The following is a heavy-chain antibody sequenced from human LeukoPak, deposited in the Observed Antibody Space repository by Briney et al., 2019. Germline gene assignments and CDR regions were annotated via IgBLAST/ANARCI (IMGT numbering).Heavy chain of an antibody. CDR1: GGSISSYY. CDR3: ARHSIVGQWLVPFDY. V-gene: IGHV4-59*08. CDR2: IYYSGST. D-gene: IGHD6-19*01. Sequence: PSETLSLTCIVSGGSISSYYWSWIRQPPGKGLEWIGYIYYSGSTNYNPSLKSRVTISVDTSKNQFSLKLSSVTAADTAVYYCARHSIVGQWLVPFDYWGQGTLVTVSS. J-gene: IGHJ4*02.